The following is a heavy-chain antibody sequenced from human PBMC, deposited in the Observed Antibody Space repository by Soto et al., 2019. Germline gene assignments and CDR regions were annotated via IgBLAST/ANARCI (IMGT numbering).Heavy chain of an antibody. CDR2: MNPNRGNP. CDR1: GYTFTRYD. D-gene: IGHD6-13*01. Sequence: QVQLVQSGADVKKPGASVKVSCKASGYTFTRYDINWVRQATGQGREWMGGMNPNRGNPGYAQKFQGRVTMTRTTSIRTAYLGMSSLRSEDTAMYYCAREVGSRIDYWGQGTLVTVSS. J-gene: IGHJ4*02. CDR3: AREVGSRIDY. V-gene: IGHV1-8*01.